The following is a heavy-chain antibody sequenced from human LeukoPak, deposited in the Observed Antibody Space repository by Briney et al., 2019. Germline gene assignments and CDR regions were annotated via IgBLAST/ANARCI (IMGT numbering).Heavy chain of an antibody. Sequence: QPGGSLRLSCAASGFTLSSYWMHWVRQAPGKGPVWVSRMNGDGSSTSYADSVKGRFTISRDNAKNSLYLQMNSLRAEDTALYYCAKGSSGYYYYFDYWGQGTLVTVSS. CDR1: GFTLSSYW. CDR2: MNGDGSST. CDR3: AKGSSGYYYYFDY. J-gene: IGHJ4*02. V-gene: IGHV3-74*01. D-gene: IGHD3-22*01.